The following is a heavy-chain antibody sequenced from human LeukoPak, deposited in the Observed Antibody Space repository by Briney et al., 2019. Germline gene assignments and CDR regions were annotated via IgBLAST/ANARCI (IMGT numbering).Heavy chain of an antibody. V-gene: IGHV4-34*01. CDR1: GGSFSGYY. CDR2: INHSRST. J-gene: IGHJ6*04. CDR3: ARIGCSGGSCYLNYYYGMDV. Sequence: SETLSLTCAVYGGSFSGYYWSWIRQPPGKGLEWIGEINHSRSTNYNPSLTSRVTISVDTSKNQFSLKLSSVTAADTAVYYCARIGCSGGSCYLNYYYGMDVWGKGTTVTVSS. D-gene: IGHD2-15*01.